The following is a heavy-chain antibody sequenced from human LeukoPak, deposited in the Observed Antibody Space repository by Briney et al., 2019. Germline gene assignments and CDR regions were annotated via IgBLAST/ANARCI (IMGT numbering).Heavy chain of an antibody. J-gene: IGHJ6*02. CDR2: INHSGST. D-gene: IGHD3-9*01. CDR3: ARDFAGDYGMDV. CDR1: GGSFSGYY. V-gene: IGHV4-34*01. Sequence: SETLSLTCAVYGGSFSGYYWSWIRQPPGKGLEWIGEINHSGSTNYNPSLKSRVTISVDRSKNQFSLKLSSVTAADTAVYYCARDFAGDYGMDVWGQGTTATVSS.